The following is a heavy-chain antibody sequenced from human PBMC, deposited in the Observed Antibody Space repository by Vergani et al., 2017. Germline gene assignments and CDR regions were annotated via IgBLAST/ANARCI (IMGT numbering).Heavy chain of an antibody. D-gene: IGHD1-20*01. CDR3: ANSWNPTPPFDP. J-gene: IGHJ5*02. Sequence: VQLLESGAEVKKPGSSVKVSCKASGGTFSSYAISWVRQAPGQGLEWMGGIIPIFGTANYAQKFQGRVTITADESTSTAYMELSSLRSEDTAVYYCANSWNPTPPFDPWGQGTLVTVSS. CDR2: IIPIFGTA. CDR1: GGTFSSYA. V-gene: IGHV1-69*01.